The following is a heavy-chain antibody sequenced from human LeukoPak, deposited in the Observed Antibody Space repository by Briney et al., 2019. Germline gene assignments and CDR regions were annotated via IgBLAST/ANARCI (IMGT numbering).Heavy chain of an antibody. CDR2: ISASGGTT. D-gene: IGHD2-2*01. V-gene: IGHV3-23*01. CDR1: GFTFSTYA. J-gene: IGHJ5*02. CDR3: AKEPREYCSSTSCPNWIDP. Sequence: GGSLRLSCAACGFTFSTYAMSWVRQAPGKGLEWVSAISASGGTTYYVDFVKGRLTISRDNFKNTLYLQMSSLRVEDTAVYYCAKEPREYCSSTSCPNWIDPWGQRTLVTVSS.